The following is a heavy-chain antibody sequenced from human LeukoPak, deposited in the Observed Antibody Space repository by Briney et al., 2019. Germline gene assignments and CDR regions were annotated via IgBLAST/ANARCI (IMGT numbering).Heavy chain of an antibody. CDR3: ARDISGTTPD. V-gene: IGHV3-30*01. Sequence: GGSLRLSCAASGFTFSSYAMHWVRQAPGKGLGWVAVISYDGSNKYYADSVKGRFTISRDNSKNTLYLQMNSLRAEDTAVYYCARDISGTTPDWGQGTLVTVSS. D-gene: IGHD1-14*01. J-gene: IGHJ4*02. CDR2: ISYDGSNK. CDR1: GFTFSSYA.